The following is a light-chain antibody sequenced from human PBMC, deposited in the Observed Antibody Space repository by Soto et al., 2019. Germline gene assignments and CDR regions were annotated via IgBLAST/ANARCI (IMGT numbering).Light chain of an antibody. J-gene: IGKJ1*01. CDR1: QSVSSTF. Sequence: EIVLTQSPGSLSLSPGERATLSCRASQSVSSTFFAWYQQRPGQAPRLLMYGASGRATGIPERFSGSGSGTDFTLTISRLEPEDFGVYYWQQFESSVTFGQGTKVEIK. CDR2: GAS. V-gene: IGKV3-20*01. CDR3: QQFESSVT.